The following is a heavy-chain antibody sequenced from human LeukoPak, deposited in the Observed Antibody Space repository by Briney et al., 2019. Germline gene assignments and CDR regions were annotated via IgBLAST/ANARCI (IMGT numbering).Heavy chain of an antibody. CDR3: ARDRGTQSDY. Sequence: GGSLRLSCAASGFTSTGYWMSWVRQAPGKGLEWVANLGQDGTKKYYVDSVKGRFTISRDNAKNSLYLQMDSLRPEDTAVYYCARDRGTQSDYWGQGTLVTVSS. CDR2: LGQDGTKK. J-gene: IGHJ4*02. CDR1: GFTSTGYW. D-gene: IGHD3-16*01. V-gene: IGHV3-7*01.